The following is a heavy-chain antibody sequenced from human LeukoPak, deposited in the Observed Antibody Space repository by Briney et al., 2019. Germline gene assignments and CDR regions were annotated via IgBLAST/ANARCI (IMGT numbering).Heavy chain of an antibody. J-gene: IGHJ6*02. CDR2: INPSGGST. Sequence: ASVKVSCKASGYTFTSYYMHWVRQAPGQGLEWMGIINPSGGSTSYAQKFQGRVTMTRGTSTSTVYMELSSLRSEDTAVYYCARDPLAVGATWYYYYGMDVWGQGTTVTVSS. V-gene: IGHV1-46*01. D-gene: IGHD1-26*01. CDR1: GYTFTSYY. CDR3: ARDPLAVGATWYYYYGMDV.